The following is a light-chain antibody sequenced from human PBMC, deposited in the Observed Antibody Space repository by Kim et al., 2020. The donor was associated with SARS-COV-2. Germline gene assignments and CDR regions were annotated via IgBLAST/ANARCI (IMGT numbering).Light chain of an antibody. J-gene: IGLJ3*02. Sequence: VSPGQTASITCSGDKLGDKYACWYQQKPGQSPVLVIYQDSKRPSGIPERFSGSNSGNTATLTISGTQAMDEADYYCQAWDSSTAVFGGGTQMTVL. CDR1: KLGDKY. CDR3: QAWDSSTAV. V-gene: IGLV3-1*01. CDR2: QDS.